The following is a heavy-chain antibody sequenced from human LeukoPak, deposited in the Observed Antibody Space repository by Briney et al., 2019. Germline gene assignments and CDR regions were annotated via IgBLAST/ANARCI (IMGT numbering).Heavy chain of an antibody. CDR2: IIPIFGTA. CDR1: GGTFSSYA. J-gene: IGHJ4*02. D-gene: IGHD3-22*01. CDR3: ARDHSPTYYYDSSGYYYVAFDY. Sequence: ASVKVSCKASGGTFSSYAISWVRQAPGQGLEWMGGIIPIFGTANYAQKFQGRVTITADESTSTAYMELSSLRSEDTAVYYCARDHSPTYYYDSSGYYYVAFDYWGQGTLVTVSS. V-gene: IGHV1-69*13.